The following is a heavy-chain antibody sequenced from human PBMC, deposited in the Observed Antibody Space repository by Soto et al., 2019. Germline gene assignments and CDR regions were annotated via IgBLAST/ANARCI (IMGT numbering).Heavy chain of an antibody. CDR1: GGSFSGYY. V-gene: IGHV4-34*01. D-gene: IGHD3-10*01. Sequence: PSETLSLTCAVYGGSFSGYYWSWIRQPPGKGLEWIGEINHSGSTNYNPSLKSRVTISVDTSKNQFSLKLSSVTAADTAVYYCARGTNYYGPGSNTSEPRGQGTLVNVS. J-gene: IGHJ5*02. CDR3: ARGTNYYGPGSNTSEP. CDR2: INHSGST.